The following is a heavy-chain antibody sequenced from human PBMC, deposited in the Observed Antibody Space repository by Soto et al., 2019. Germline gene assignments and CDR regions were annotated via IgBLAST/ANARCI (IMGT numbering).Heavy chain of an antibody. CDR2: ISRSSTGI. J-gene: IGHJ6*02. V-gene: IGHV3-48*02. CDR1: GFTFSLYS. D-gene: IGHD3-10*01. CDR3: ATAVTWGLDV. Sequence: EVQLVESGGGLVQPGGSLRLSCAASGFTFSLYSMNWVRQAPGKGLEWVSYISRSSTGIHYADSVKGRFTISRDDATNSMHLQMNSLRDGDTAVYYCATAVTWGLDVWSQGTTVSISS.